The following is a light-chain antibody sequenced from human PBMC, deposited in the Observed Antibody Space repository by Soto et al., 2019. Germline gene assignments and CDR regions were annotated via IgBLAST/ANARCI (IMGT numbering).Light chain of an antibody. V-gene: IGLV2-14*01. J-gene: IGLJ1*01. CDR2: EVS. Sequence: QSVLTQPASVSGSPGQSITISCTGTSTDVGGHNYVTWYQQHPGKAPKLMVYEVSNRPSGVSNRFSGSKSGNTASLTISGLQAEDEADYYCSSYTSSSTPYVFGTGTKATV. CDR3: SSYTSSSTPYV. CDR1: STDVGGHNY.